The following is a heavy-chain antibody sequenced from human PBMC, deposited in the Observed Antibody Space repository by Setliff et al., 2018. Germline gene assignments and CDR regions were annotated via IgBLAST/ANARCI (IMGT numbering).Heavy chain of an antibody. J-gene: IGHJ4*02. D-gene: IGHD2-15*01. CDR3: ARGYCSSGSCHGGYFDY. V-gene: IGHV3-23*01. CDR2: ISASGGNT. CDR1: GFTFSNFG. Sequence: GGSLRLSCAASGFTFSNFGMNWVRQAPGKGLQWVSAISASGGNTYYADSVKGRFTVSRDNSENTLFLHMFSLRAEDTAVYYCARGYCSSGSCHGGYFDYWGQGSLVTVSS.